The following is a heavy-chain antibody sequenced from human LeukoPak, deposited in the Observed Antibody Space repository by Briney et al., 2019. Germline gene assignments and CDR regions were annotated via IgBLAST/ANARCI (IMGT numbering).Heavy chain of an antibody. CDR3: ARRFWSGYSPLDY. Sequence: GASVKVSCKASGGTFSSYAISWVRQAPGQGLEWMGGIIPIFGTANYAQKFQGRVTITADESTSTAYMELSSLRSEYTAVYYCARRFWSGYSPLDYWGQGTLVTVSS. CDR2: IIPIFGTA. CDR1: GGTFSSYA. J-gene: IGHJ4*02. V-gene: IGHV1-69*01. D-gene: IGHD3-3*01.